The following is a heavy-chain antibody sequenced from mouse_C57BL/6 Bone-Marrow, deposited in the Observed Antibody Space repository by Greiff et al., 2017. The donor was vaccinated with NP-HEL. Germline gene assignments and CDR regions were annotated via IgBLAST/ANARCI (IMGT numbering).Heavy chain of an antibody. Sequence: VQLQQSGPELVKPGASVKIPCKASGYTFTDYNMDWVKQSHGKSLEWIGDINPNNGGTIYNQKFKGKATLTVDKSSSTAYMELRSLTSEDTAVYYCARWDYYGDFAYWGQGTLVTVSA. CDR1: GYTFTDYN. D-gene: IGHD1-1*01. V-gene: IGHV1-18*01. J-gene: IGHJ3*01. CDR3: ARWDYYGDFAY. CDR2: INPNNGGT.